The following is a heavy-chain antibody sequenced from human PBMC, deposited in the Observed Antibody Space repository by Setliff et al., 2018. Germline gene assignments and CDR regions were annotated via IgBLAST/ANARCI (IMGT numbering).Heavy chain of an antibody. CDR3: ARVTGFLYIDV. CDR1: GGSISSAPYY. CDR2: IYTSWSI. D-gene: IGHD3-3*01. J-gene: IGHJ6*03. Sequence: SETLSLTCTVSGGSISSAPYYWSWIRQPAGKGPEWIGHIYTSWSINYNPSLKSRVTMSIDTSKNQFSLNLSSVTAADTAVYYCARVTGFLYIDVWGKGTTVTVSS. V-gene: IGHV4-61*09.